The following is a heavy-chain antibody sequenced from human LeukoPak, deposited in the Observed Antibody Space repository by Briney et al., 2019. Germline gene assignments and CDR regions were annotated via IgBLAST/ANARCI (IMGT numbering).Heavy chain of an antibody. CDR2: ISAYNGNT. D-gene: IGHD3-10*01. J-gene: IGHJ4*02. CDR3: ARGHMVRGVIITHFDY. V-gene: IGHV1-18*01. Sequence: ASVKVSCKASGYTFTSYGISWVRQAPGQGLEWMGWISAYNGNTNYAQKLQGRVTMTTDTSTSTAYMELRSLRSDDTAVYYCARGHMVRGVIITHFDYWGQGTLVTVSS. CDR1: GYTFTSYG.